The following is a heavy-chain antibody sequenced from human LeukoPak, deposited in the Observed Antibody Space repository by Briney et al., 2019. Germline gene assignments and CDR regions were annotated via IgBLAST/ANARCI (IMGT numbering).Heavy chain of an antibody. D-gene: IGHD3-3*01. V-gene: IGHV1-46*01. Sequence: GASVKVSCKASGYTFTSYYMHWVRQAPGQGLEWMGIINPSGGSTSYAQKFQGRVTMTRDTSTSTVYMELSSLRSEDTAVYYCARAQGPPGVEWFILVIDYWGQGTLVTVSS. CDR2: INPSGGST. CDR3: ARAQGPPGVEWFILVIDY. J-gene: IGHJ4*02. CDR1: GYTFTSYY.